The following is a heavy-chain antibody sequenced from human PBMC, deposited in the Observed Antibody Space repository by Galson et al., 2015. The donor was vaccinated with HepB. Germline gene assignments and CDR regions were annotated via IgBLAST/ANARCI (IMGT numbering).Heavy chain of an antibody. CDR1: GFTFSAYA. J-gene: IGHJ4*01. D-gene: IGHD3-10*01. CDR3: VKGTGSGGIHYSDY. Sequence: SLRLSCAASGFTFSAYAMSWVRQAPGEGLEWVSTINYSGSGTYYPDSEKGRITISRDNYKNTLYLQMNSLRAEDTAIYYCVKGTGSGGIHYSDYWGHGTLVTVSS. CDR2: INYSGSGT. V-gene: IGHV3-23*01.